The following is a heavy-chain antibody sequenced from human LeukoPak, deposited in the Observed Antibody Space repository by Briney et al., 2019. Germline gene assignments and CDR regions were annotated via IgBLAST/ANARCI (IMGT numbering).Heavy chain of an antibody. V-gene: IGHV1-69*13. J-gene: IGHJ6*04. CDR3: ARDRLDYGDYETCLDV. D-gene: IGHD4-17*01. Sequence: GASVKVSCKASGGTFSSYAISWVRQAPGQGLEWMGRIIPIFGTANYAQKSQGRVTITADESTSTAYMELSSLRSEDTAVYYCARDRLDYGDYETCLDVWGKGTTVTVSS. CDR1: GGTFSSYA. CDR2: IIPIFGTA.